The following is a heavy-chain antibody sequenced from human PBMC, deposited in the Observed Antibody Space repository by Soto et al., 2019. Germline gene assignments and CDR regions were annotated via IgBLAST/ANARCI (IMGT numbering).Heavy chain of an antibody. CDR3: VRDSRTGCSSINCYMH. V-gene: IGHV4-4*02. Sequence: AETLSLTCDVSGDSLTNNHWWSVFRESGGKGLEWIGEIWHTGRPNYNPSLKSRVAISIDKSKNQFSLKLSSVTAADTAVYYCVRDSRTGCSSINCYMHWGQGTLVTVSS. CDR1: GDSLTNNHW. CDR2: IWHTGRP. J-gene: IGHJ4*02. D-gene: IGHD2-15*01.